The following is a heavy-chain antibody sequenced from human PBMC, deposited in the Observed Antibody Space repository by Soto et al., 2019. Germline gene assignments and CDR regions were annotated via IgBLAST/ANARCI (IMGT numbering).Heavy chain of an antibody. V-gene: IGHV4-59*08. D-gene: IGHD2-15*01. CDR2: IYYSGST. CDR3: ATRTHPRYCSGGSCYYFDY. CDR1: GGSISSYY. Sequence: PSGTPSLTCTVSGGSISSYYWGWIRQPPGKGLEWIGYIYYSGSTNYNPSLKSRVTISVDTSKNQFSLKLSSVTAADTAVYYCATRTHPRYCSGGSCYYFDYWGQGTLVTVSS. J-gene: IGHJ4*02.